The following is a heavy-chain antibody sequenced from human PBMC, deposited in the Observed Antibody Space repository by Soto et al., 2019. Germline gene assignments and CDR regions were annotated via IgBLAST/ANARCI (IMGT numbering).Heavy chain of an antibody. CDR3: ASYPPITMVRGVFASRYY. CDR1: GFTFSSYW. CDR2: INSDGSST. Sequence: GGSLRLSCAASGFTFSSYWMHWVRQAPGKGLVWVSRINSDGSSTSYADSVEGRFTISRDNAKNTLYLQMNSLRAEDTAVYYCASYPPITMVRGVFASRYYWGQGTLVTVSS. J-gene: IGHJ4*02. V-gene: IGHV3-74*01. D-gene: IGHD3-10*01.